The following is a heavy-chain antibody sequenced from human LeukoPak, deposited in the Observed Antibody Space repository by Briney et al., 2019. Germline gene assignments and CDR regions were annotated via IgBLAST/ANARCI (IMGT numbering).Heavy chain of an antibody. Sequence: SVKVSCKASGGTFRNYLITWVRQAPGQGLEWMGGIVPVFRSANHAQKFQGRVTMTTDTSTSTAYMELRSLRSDDTAVYYCARDIRGDIVVVPAARELDYWGQGTLVTVSS. V-gene: IGHV1-69*05. D-gene: IGHD2-2*01. CDR1: GGTFRNYL. CDR2: IVPVFRSA. J-gene: IGHJ4*02. CDR3: ARDIRGDIVVVPAARELDY.